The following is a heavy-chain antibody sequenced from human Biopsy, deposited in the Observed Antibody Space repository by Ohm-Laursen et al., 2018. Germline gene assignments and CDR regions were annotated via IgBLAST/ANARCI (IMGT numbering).Heavy chain of an antibody. CDR2: IFYRGST. CDR3: ARDYDTSGYYYVS. Sequence: SDTLSLTCIVSGGSISNNNYYWGWIRQPPGKGLEWIGSIFYRGSTHYKPSLKSRVNISVDTPKNQFSLKLNSVTAADTAVYYCARDYDTSGYYYVSWGQGTLVTVSS. D-gene: IGHD3-22*01. J-gene: IGHJ5*02. CDR1: GGSISNNNYY. V-gene: IGHV4-39*01.